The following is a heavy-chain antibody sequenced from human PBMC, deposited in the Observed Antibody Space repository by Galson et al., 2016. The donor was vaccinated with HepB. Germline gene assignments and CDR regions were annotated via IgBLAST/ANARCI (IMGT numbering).Heavy chain of an antibody. J-gene: IGHJ4*02. Sequence: SLRLSCAGSGFTFSIYVMHWVCQAPGKGLEYVSGIGSNRDTTYYANSVKGRFTISRDNSQNSLFLQMDSLRPEDMGIYYCARGEQWLVQSSLDLWGQGTLVTVSS. D-gene: IGHD6-19*01. V-gene: IGHV3-64*01. CDR2: IGSNRDTT. CDR3: ARGEQWLVQSSLDL. CDR1: GFTFSIYV.